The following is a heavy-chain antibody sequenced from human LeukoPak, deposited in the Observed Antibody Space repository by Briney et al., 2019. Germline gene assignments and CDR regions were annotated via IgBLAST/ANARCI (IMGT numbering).Heavy chain of an antibody. CDR1: GFTFSSYG. CDR3: AKGQQWQIQDY. D-gene: IGHD6-19*01. V-gene: IGHV3-33*06. J-gene: IGHJ4*02. CDR2: IWYDGSNK. Sequence: GGSLRLSCAASGFTFSSYGMHWVRQAPGKGLEWVAVIWYDGSNKYYADSVKGRFTISRDNSKNTLYLQMNSLRAEDTAVYYCAKGQQWQIQDYWGQGTLVTVSS.